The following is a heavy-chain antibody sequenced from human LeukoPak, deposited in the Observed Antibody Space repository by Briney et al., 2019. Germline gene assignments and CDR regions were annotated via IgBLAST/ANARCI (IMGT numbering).Heavy chain of an antibody. V-gene: IGHV4-59*01. D-gene: IGHD3-10*01. CDR1: GGSISSYY. CDR2: IYYSGST. J-gene: IGHJ4*02. CDR3: ARFVGASYGSPFDY. Sequence: SETLSLTCTVSGGSISSYYWSWIRQPPGKGLEWIGYIYYSGSTNYDSSLQSRVTISVDTSKNQFSLKLSSVTAADTAVYYCARFVGASYGSPFDYWGRGTLVTVSS.